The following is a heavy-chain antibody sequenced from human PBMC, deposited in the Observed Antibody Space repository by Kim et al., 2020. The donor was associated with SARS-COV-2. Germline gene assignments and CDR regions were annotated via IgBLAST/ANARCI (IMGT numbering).Heavy chain of an antibody. Sequence: SETLSLTCAVYGGSFSGYYWSWIRQPPGKGLEWIGEINHSGSTNYNPSLKSLVNISLDTSKNHFSLRLRSVTAADTAVYYCARRPGAFDYWGQGTLVTVSS. CDR3: ARRPGAFDY. J-gene: IGHJ4*02. V-gene: IGHV4-34*01. CDR1: GGSFSGYY. D-gene: IGHD7-27*01. CDR2: INHSGST.